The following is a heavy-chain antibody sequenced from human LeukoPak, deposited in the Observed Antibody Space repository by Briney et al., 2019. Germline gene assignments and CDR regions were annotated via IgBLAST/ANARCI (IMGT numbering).Heavy chain of an antibody. V-gene: IGHV3-23*01. D-gene: IGHD2-2*01. Sequence: GGSLRLSCAVSGFTFSGYAMTWVRQAPGKGLEWVSDLSGSGGSTFYADSVKGRFIISRENSQNTLYLQRNSLRAEDTAVYYCARGPKVPAPTYYFDYWGQGTLVTVSS. CDR1: GFTFSGYA. CDR3: ARGPKVPAPTYYFDY. J-gene: IGHJ4*02. CDR2: LSGSGGST.